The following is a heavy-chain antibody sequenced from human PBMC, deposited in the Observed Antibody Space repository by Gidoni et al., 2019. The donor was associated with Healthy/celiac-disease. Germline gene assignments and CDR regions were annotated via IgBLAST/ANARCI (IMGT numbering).Heavy chain of an antibody. V-gene: IGHV4-39*01. Sequence: QLQLQESGPGLVKPSETLSLTCTVSGGSIRSSSYYWGWIRQPPGKGLEWIGSIYYSGSTYYNPSLKSRVTISVDTSKNQFSLKLSSVTAADTAVYYCASTDCSSTSCYGGEWFDPWGQGTLVTVSS. CDR3: ASTDCSSTSCYGGEWFDP. D-gene: IGHD2-2*01. CDR1: GGSIRSSSYY. J-gene: IGHJ5*02. CDR2: IYYSGST.